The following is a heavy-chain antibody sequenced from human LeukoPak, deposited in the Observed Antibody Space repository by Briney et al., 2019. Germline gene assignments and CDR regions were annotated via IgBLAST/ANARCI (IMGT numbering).Heavy chain of an antibody. CDR3: ARDIDYGDDYGMDV. CDR1: GFTFSSYS. Sequence: GGSLRLSCAASGFTFSSYSMNWVRQAPGKGPEWVSSISSSSSYIYYADSVKGRFTISRDNAKNSLYLQMNSLRAEDTAVYYCARDIDYGDDYGMDVWGKGTTVTVSS. D-gene: IGHD4-17*01. J-gene: IGHJ6*04. CDR2: ISSSSSYI. V-gene: IGHV3-21*01.